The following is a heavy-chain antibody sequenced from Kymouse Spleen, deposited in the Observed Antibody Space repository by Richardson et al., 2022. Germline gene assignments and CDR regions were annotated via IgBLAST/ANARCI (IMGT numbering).Heavy chain of an antibody. CDR3: AREGYSGYDPYNWFDP. V-gene: IGHV4-34*01. CDR2: INHSGST. D-gene: IGHD5-12*01. Sequence: QVQLQQWGAGLLKPSETLSLTCAVYGGSFSGYYWSWIRQPPGKGLEWIGEINHSGSTNYNPSLKSRVTISVDTSKNQFSLKLSSVTAADTAVYYCAREGYSGYDPYNWFDPWGQGTLVTVSS. J-gene: IGHJ5*02. CDR1: GGSFSGYY.